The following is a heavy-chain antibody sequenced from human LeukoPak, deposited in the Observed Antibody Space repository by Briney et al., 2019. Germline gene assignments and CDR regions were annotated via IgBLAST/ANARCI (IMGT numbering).Heavy chain of an antibody. D-gene: IGHD4-17*01. CDR3: VKEGTTMTKFDS. J-gene: IGHJ4*02. CDR2: ISGSAAST. CDR1: GFTFSSYA. Sequence: GGSLRLSCAASGFTFSSYAMSWVRQAPGKGLEWVSTISGSAASTYYADSVKGRFTISRDNSKNTVYVQMNSLRAEDTAIYYCVKEGTTMTKFDSWGQGTLVTVSS. V-gene: IGHV3-23*01.